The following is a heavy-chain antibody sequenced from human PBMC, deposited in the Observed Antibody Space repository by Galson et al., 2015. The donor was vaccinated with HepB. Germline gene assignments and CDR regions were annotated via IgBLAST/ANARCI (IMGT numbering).Heavy chain of an antibody. CDR3: ASLDLGDY. V-gene: IGHV7-4-1*02. CDR2: INTNTGNP. Sequence: SVKVSCKASGYPFTSYSMNWMRQAPGQGLEWMGWINTNTGNPTYAQGFTGRFVFSLDTSVSTAYLQISSLKAEDTAVYYCASLDLGDYWGQGTLVTVSS. D-gene: IGHD7-27*01. J-gene: IGHJ4*02. CDR1: GYPFTSYS.